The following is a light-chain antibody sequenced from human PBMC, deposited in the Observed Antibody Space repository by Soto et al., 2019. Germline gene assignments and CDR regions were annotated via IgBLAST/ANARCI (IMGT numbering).Light chain of an antibody. CDR3: QPYNNWPLT. CDR2: HTS. CDR1: QGIGDN. V-gene: IGKV3-15*01. J-gene: IGKJ4*01. Sequence: EFAMRQSPATLSVSPGQASNVSCRASQGIGDNLAWYQHKPGQTPRLLIYHTSTRATGVPTRSSGSRSGAEFALTINSLQSEDFEVYYCQPYNNWPLTFGGGTKVDIK.